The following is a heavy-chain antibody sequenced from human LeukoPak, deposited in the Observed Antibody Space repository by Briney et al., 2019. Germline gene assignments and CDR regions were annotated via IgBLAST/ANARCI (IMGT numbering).Heavy chain of an antibody. CDR1: GGSISSYY. J-gene: IGHJ4*02. CDR2: IYYSGST. Sequence: SETLSLTCTVSGGSISSYYWSWIRQPPGKGLEWIGYIYYSGSTNYNPSLKSRVTISVDTSKNQFSLKLSSVTAADTAVYYCASAPNSIDAVKFDYWGQGTLVTVSS. D-gene: IGHD4-17*01. V-gene: IGHV4-59*01. CDR3: ASAPNSIDAVKFDY.